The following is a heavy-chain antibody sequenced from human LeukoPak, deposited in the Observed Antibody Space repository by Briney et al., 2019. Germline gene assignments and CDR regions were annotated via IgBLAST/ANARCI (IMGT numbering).Heavy chain of an antibody. CDR3: AKKPAGFDP. D-gene: IGHD1-14*01. V-gene: IGHV3-23*01. Sequence: GGSLRLSCAASGFTFSSDAMTWVRQAPGKGLEWVSSIDGSGGFTYYADSVKGRFTISRDNSKNTLYLQMNSLRGEDTAIYYCAKKPAGFDPWGQGTLVTVSS. CDR1: GFTFSSDA. J-gene: IGHJ5*02. CDR2: IDGSGGFT.